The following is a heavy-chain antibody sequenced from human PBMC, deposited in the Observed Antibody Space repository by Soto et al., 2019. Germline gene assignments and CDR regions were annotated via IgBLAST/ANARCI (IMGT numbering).Heavy chain of an antibody. CDR1: GYIFTNFD. V-gene: IGHV1-8*01. J-gene: IGHJ5*02. CDR2: MNPKTGNT. Sequence: QVRLVQSGAEVKKPGASVKVSCKPSGYIFTNFDINWVRQASGQGLEWMGWMNPKTGNTGYARQFQGRVTLSRDVSKSTAYMEMNSLRAQDTAVYYCASGLDPWGQGTLVTVSP. CDR3: ASGLDP.